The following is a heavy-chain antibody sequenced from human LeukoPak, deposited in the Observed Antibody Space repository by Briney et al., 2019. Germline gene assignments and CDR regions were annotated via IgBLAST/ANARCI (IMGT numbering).Heavy chain of an antibody. CDR3: ALRDISSGWYYFDY. Sequence: SETLSLTCSVSDGSINSYYWNWIRRPPGKGLEWIGYIYYNGNTNYSPSLKSRVTMSVDTSKNQFSLKLSSVTAADTAVYYCALRDISSGWYYFDYWGQGTLVTVSS. J-gene: IGHJ4*02. CDR1: DGSINSYY. D-gene: IGHD6-19*01. CDR2: IYYNGNT. V-gene: IGHV4-59*01.